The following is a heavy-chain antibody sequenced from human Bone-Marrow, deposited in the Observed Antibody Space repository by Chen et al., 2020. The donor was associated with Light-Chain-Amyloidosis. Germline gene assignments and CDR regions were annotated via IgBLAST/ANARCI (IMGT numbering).Heavy chain of an antibody. Sequence: QVQLQQWGAGLLKPSETLSLTCAVYGGYFSVYYWSWIRQPPGKGLEWIGEINHSGSTNYNPALKSRVTISVDTSKNQFSLKLSSVTAAYTAVYYCASYDSSGYNDYWGQGTLVTVSS. D-gene: IGHD3-22*01. J-gene: IGHJ4*02. CDR1: GGYFSVYY. CDR2: INHSGST. V-gene: IGHV4-34*01. CDR3: ASYDSSGYNDY.